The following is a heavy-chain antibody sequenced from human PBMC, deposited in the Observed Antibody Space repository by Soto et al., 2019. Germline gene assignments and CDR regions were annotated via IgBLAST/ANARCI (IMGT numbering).Heavy chain of an antibody. CDR1: GGTFSSYT. D-gene: IGHD2-2*01. CDR2: IIPILGIA. V-gene: IGHV1-69*02. J-gene: IGHJ5*02. Sequence: SVKVSCKASGGTFSSYTISWVRQAPGQGLEWMGRIIPILGIANYAQKFQGRVTITADKSTSTAYMELSSLRSEDTAVYYCARAPGIVVVPAVMGWFDPWGQGTLVTVSS. CDR3: ARAPGIVVVPAVMGWFDP.